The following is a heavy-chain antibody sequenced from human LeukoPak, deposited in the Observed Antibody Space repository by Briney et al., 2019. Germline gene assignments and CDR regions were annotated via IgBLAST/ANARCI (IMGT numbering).Heavy chain of an antibody. Sequence: GGSLRLSCAASGFTFSSYSMNWVRQAPGKGLEWVSSISSSSSYIYYADSVKGRFTISRDNAKNSLYLQMNSLRAEDTAVYYCARDIRGYSGYEYFDYWGQGTLVTVSS. CDR1: GFTFSSYS. CDR2: ISSSSSYI. CDR3: ARDIRGYSGYEYFDY. D-gene: IGHD5-12*01. V-gene: IGHV3-21*01. J-gene: IGHJ4*02.